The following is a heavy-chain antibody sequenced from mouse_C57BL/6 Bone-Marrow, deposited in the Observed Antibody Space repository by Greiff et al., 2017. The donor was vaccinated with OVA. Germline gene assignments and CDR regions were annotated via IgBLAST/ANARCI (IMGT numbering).Heavy chain of an antibody. CDR2: ISSGGDYI. Sequence: EVHLVESGEGLVKPGGSLKLSCAASGFTFSSYAMSWVRQTPEKRLEWVAYISSGGDYIYYADTVKGRFTISRDNARNTLYLQMSSLKSEDTAMYYCTRVSYSNYGDYAMDYWGQGTSVTVSS. D-gene: IGHD2-5*01. CDR3: TRVSYSNYGDYAMDY. J-gene: IGHJ4*01. V-gene: IGHV5-9-1*02. CDR1: GFTFSSYA.